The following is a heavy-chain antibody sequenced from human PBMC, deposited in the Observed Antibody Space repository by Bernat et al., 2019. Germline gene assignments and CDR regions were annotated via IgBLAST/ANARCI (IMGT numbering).Heavy chain of an antibody. CDR1: GFTFSYHG. J-gene: IGHJ4*02. CDR3: ARMRQVLNNNSLAS. D-gene: IGHD4-4*01. Sequence: QVYLVESGGGVVQPGTSLRLSCATSGFTFSYHGMHWVRQVPGKGLEWVALIWFDGSQIYYADSVKGRFTISRDNSRNTLYLQMNSLRAEDTGVYHCARMRQVLNNNSLASWRQGTLVTVSS. CDR2: IWFDGSQI. V-gene: IGHV3-33*01.